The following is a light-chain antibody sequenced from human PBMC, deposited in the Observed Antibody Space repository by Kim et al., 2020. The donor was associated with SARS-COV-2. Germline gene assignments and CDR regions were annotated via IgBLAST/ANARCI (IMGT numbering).Light chain of an antibody. CDR1: SSDIGGYAD. CDR2: VVR. Sequence: GQSITSPCTGTSSDIGGYADISCYQQHPVAVPKLRISVVRDRPSGVSNRFSGSKSGNAASLTISDLQAEDEADYYCFSYTSSGTYVFGTATRVTVL. CDR3: FSYTSSGTYV. V-gene: IGLV2-14*04. J-gene: IGLJ1*01.